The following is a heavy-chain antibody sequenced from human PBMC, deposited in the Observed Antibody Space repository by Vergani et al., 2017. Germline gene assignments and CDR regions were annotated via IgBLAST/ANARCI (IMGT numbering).Heavy chain of an antibody. J-gene: IGHJ1*01. Sequence: QVQLQESGPGLVKPSGTLSLTCAVSGGSISSSNWWSWVRQPPGKGLEWIGEIYHSGSTNYNPSLKSRVTISVDKSKNQFSLKLSPVTAADTAVYYCARGRYYYDSSGYYSLYFQHWGQGTLVTVSS. V-gene: IGHV4-4*02. D-gene: IGHD3-22*01. CDR2: IYHSGST. CDR3: ARGRYYYDSSGYYSLYFQH. CDR1: GGSISSSNW.